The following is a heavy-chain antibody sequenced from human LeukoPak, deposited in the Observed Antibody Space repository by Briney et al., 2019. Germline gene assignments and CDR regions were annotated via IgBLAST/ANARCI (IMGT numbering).Heavy chain of an antibody. CDR3: ARGLLVGNTGYYFDY. J-gene: IGHJ4*02. CDR1: GGSISSENW. D-gene: IGHD1-26*01. V-gene: IGHV4-4*02. Sequence: SETLSLTCAVSGGSISSENWWTWVRQPPGKGLEWIGEIYHSGSTNYNPSLRSRVTLSVDKSKNQFSLKLSSVTAADTAVYYCARGLLVGNTGYYFDYWGQGTLVTVSS. CDR2: IYHSGST.